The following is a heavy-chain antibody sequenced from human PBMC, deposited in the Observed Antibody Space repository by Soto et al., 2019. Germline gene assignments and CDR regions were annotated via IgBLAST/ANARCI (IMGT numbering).Heavy chain of an antibody. V-gene: IGHV3-30-3*01. CDR1: GFTFSSYA. D-gene: IGHD5-18*01. CDR2: ISYDGSNK. Sequence: QVQLVESGGGVVQPGRSLRLSCAASGFTFSSYAMHWVRQAPGKGLEWVAVISYDGSNKYYADSVKGRFTISRDNSKNTLYLQMNSLRAEDTAVYYCAREGVDTAMVPYNWFDPWGQGTLVTVSS. J-gene: IGHJ5*02. CDR3: AREGVDTAMVPYNWFDP.